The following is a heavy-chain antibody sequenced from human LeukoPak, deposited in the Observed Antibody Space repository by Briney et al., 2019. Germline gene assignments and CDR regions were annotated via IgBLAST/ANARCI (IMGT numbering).Heavy chain of an antibody. CDR2: IYPGDLDT. CDR1: GYSFTSYW. V-gene: IGHV5-51*01. J-gene: IGHJ4*02. CDR3: AISAEQQLVRVGFDY. Sequence: GESLKISCKGSGYSFTSYWIGWVRQMPGKGLEWMGIIYPGDLDTRYSPSFQGQVTISADKSISTAYLQWSSLKASDTAMYYCAISAEQQLVRVGFDYWGQGTLVTVSS. D-gene: IGHD6-13*01.